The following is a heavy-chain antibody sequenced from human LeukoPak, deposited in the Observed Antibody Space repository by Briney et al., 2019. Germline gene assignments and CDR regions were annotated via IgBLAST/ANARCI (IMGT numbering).Heavy chain of an antibody. Sequence: ASVKVSCKASGYTFTDYYMHWVRQAPGQGLEWMGWINPNSGDTSSAQKFQGRVTMTRDTSVSTAYMDLSRLRSDDTAVYYCARGRRVLLPATTAPNEYWGQGTLVTVSS. D-gene: IGHD2-2*01. CDR3: ARGRRVLLPATTAPNEY. CDR2: INPNSGDT. J-gene: IGHJ4*02. CDR1: GYTFTDYY. V-gene: IGHV1-2*02.